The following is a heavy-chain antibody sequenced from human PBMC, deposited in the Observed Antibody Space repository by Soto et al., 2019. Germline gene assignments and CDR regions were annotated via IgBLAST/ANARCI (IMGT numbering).Heavy chain of an antibody. CDR3: ARAAYYYDSSGYYPGDY. D-gene: IGHD3-22*01. CDR2: INAGNGNT. J-gene: IGHJ4*02. Sequence: ASVKVSCKASGYTFTSYAMHWVRQAPGQRLEWMGWINAGNGNTKYSQKFQGRVTITRDTSASTAYMELSSLRSEDTAVYYCARAAYYYDSSGYYPGDYWGQGSLVTAPQ. V-gene: IGHV1-3*01. CDR1: GYTFTSYA.